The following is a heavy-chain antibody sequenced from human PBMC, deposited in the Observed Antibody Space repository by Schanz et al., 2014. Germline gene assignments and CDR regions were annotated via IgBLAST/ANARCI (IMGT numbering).Heavy chain of an antibody. D-gene: IGHD2-21*02. V-gene: IGHV3-48*04. J-gene: IGHJ6*03. CDR1: GLIFSTYT. Sequence: EVQFVESGGGLVRPGGSLRLSCTTSGLIFSTYTLNWVRQAPGKGLEWISYISFSGNTIYYADSVKGRFTISRDNAKNSLYLQMNSLRAEDTAVYYCARPSDSSWYMDVWGKGTTXTVSS. CDR3: ARPSDSSWYMDV. CDR2: ISFSGNTI.